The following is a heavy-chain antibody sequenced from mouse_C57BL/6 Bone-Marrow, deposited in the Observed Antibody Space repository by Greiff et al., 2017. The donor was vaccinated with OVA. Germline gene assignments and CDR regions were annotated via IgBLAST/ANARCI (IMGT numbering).Heavy chain of an antibody. V-gene: IGHV1-64*01. CDR2: IHPNSGST. J-gene: IGHJ4*01. CDR1: GYTFTSYW. Sequence: QVQLQQPGAELVKPGASVKLSCKASGYTFTSYWMHWVKQRPGQGLEWIGMIHPNSGSTNYNEKFKSKATLTVDKSSSTAYMQLSSLTSEDSAVYYCARSDNYVLYYYAMDYWGQGTSVTVSS. D-gene: IGHD1-3*01. CDR3: ARSDNYVLYYYAMDY.